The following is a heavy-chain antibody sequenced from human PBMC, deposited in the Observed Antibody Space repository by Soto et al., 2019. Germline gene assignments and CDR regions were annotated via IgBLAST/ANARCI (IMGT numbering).Heavy chain of an antibody. CDR3: AALNGLGPDYGDYAHFDY. Sequence: ASVKVSCKVSGYTLTELSMHWVRQAPGKGLEWMGGFDPEDGETIYAQKFQGRVTMTEDTSTDTAYMELSSLRSEDTAVYYCAALNGLGPDYGDYAHFDYWGQGTLVTVSS. V-gene: IGHV1-24*01. CDR2: FDPEDGET. CDR1: GYTLTELS. D-gene: IGHD4-17*01. J-gene: IGHJ4*02.